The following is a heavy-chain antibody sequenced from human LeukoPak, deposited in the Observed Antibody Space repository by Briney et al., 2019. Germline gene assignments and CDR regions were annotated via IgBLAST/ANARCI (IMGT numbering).Heavy chain of an antibody. CDR3: AFTTGSYYLDS. CDR2: INHRGSV. CDR1: GGSFSGHY. J-gene: IGHJ4*02. Sequence: SETLSLTCVVYGGSFSGHYWSWIRQPPGKGLEWIGEINHRGSVNYNPSLKSRVTVSVDTSKNQFSLKLNSVTAADTAVYYCAFTTGSYYLDSWGQGTLVTVSS. D-gene: IGHD1-26*01. V-gene: IGHV4-34*01.